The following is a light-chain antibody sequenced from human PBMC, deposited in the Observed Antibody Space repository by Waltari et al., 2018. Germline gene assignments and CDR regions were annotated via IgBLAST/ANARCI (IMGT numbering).Light chain of an antibody. V-gene: IGKV3-20*01. CDR2: GAS. CDR1: QSVGWS. Sequence: EIVLTQAPGTLSLSHGEGAIPSCRASQSVGWSLAWYQQKPGQAPRLVISGASSRATGIPHRFSGSGSGTDCSLTISRLEPEDFAVYYCQHYVRLPVTFGQGTKVEI. J-gene: IGKJ1*01. CDR3: QHYVRLPVT.